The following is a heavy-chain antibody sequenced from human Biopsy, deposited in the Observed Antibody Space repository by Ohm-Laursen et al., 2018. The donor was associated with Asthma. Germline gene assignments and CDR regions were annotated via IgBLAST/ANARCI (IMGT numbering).Heavy chain of an antibody. Sequence: SLRLSCTASGFTFSNYGMHWVRQAPGKGLEWVAVISFDGSNKDYADSVKGRFTISRDNSKNTLHLEMDSLRVEDTAVYYCPKDVFPGWELRRGPDYWGQGTLVTVSS. V-gene: IGHV3-30*18. CDR3: PKDVFPGWELRRGPDY. CDR2: ISFDGSNK. J-gene: IGHJ4*02. CDR1: GFTFSNYG. D-gene: IGHD1-26*01.